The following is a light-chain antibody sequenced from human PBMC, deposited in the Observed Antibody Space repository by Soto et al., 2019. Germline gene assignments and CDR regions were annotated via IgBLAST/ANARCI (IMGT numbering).Light chain of an antibody. V-gene: IGLV1-51*01. J-gene: IGLJ2*01. Sequence: QAVVTQPPSVSAAPGQKVTISCSGSSSNIANNYVSWYQQLPGRAPKLLIYDNNKRPSGIPDRFSGSKSGTSVTLAITGLQTGDEADYYCGTWDTSLSAVVFGGGTKVTVL. CDR2: DNN. CDR1: SSNIANNY. CDR3: GTWDTSLSAVV.